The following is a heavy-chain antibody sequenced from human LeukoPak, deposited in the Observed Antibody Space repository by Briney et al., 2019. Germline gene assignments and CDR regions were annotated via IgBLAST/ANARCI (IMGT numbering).Heavy chain of an antibody. CDR3: ARGYCSGGSCYFDY. CDR2: MGPSFTQI. Sequence: GGSLRLSCAASGFTFSDFIMHWVRQAPGKGLEWVSSMGPSFTQIHYSDSVKGRFTISRDNAKNSLYLQMNSLRAEDTAVYYCARGYCSGGSCYFDYWGQGTLVTVSS. V-gene: IGHV3-21*04. CDR1: GFTFSDFI. J-gene: IGHJ4*02. D-gene: IGHD2-15*01.